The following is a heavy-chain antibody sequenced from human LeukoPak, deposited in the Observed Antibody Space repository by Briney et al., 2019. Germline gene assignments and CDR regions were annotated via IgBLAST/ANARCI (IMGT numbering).Heavy chain of an antibody. CDR1: GGFISSNSAY. CDR3: ARDRYSGYDGFGAFDI. J-gene: IGHJ3*02. V-gene: IGHV4-39*07. Sequence: SETLSLTCTVSGGFISSNSAYWSWIRQPPGKALEWIGNIYYSGTTYYNPSLQSRVTMSVDTSKNRFSLKLSSVTAADTAVYYCARDRYSGYDGFGAFDIWGQGTMVTVSS. D-gene: IGHD5-12*01. CDR2: IYYSGTT.